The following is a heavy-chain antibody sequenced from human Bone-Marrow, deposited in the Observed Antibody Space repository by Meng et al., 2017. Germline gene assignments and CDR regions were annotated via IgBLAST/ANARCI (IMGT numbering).Heavy chain of an antibody. CDR1: GYSVSSNSAA. V-gene: IGHV6-1*01. Sequence: QVTLLQSRPGLVKPSQTVSLTRTISGYSVSSNSAAWHWIRWSPSRGLEWLGRTYYRSRWYTDYAVSVKSRININPDTTENHFSLQLNSVTPEDTAVYYCARESSGSPLDYWGRGTLVTVSS. CDR2: TYYRSRWYT. CDR3: ARESSGSPLDY. D-gene: IGHD1-26*01. J-gene: IGHJ4*02.